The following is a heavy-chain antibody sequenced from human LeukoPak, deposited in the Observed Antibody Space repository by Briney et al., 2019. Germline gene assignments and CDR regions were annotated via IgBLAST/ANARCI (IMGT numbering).Heavy chain of an antibody. CDR2: SRSDSSGETR. CDR3: IRDTWLST. D-gene: IGHD5-12*01. J-gene: IGHJ5*02. V-gene: IGHV3-49*04. CDR1: KFTFSHYG. Sequence: PGGSLRLSCAAAKFTFSHYGMHWVRQAPGKGLEWVGFSRSDSSGETREYAASVKGRFTISRDDSKTIVYLQMNSLQTEDTAMYYCIRDTWLSTWGQGTLVTVPS.